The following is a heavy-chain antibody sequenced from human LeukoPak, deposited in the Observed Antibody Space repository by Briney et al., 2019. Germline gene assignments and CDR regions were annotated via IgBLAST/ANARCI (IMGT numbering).Heavy chain of an antibody. D-gene: IGHD2/OR15-2a*01. J-gene: IGHJ4*02. CDR3: AKADEMNMDY. CDR2: IWYDGSIK. V-gene: IGHV3-33*06. CDR1: GFTFSRYG. Sequence: GGSLRLSCAASGFTFSRYGMHWVRQAPGKGLEWVAVIWYDGSIKCYADSAKGRFTISKDNSKNTLYLQMNSLRAEDTAVYYCAKADEMNMDYWGQGTLVTVSS.